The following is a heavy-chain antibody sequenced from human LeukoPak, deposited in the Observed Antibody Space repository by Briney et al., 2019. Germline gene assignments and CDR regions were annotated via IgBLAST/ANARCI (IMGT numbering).Heavy chain of an antibody. J-gene: IGHJ4*02. D-gene: IGHD5-24*01. CDR2: INPSDGGT. CDR1: GYTFTSYY. Sequence: ASVRVSCKASGYTFTSYYMHWVRQAPGQGREWLGIINPSDGGTRYAQKFQGRVTMTSDTSTRTVYMDLSSLRSDDTAVYYCARGRRNGYTYDLIDDWGQGTLVTVSS. V-gene: IGHV1-46*01. CDR3: ARGRRNGYTYDLIDD.